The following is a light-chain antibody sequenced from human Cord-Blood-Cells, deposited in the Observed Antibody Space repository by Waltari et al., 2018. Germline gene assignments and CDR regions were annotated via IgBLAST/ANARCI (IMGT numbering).Light chain of an antibody. CDR1: QDISNY. CDR3: QQYDNLIT. V-gene: IGKV1-33*01. Sequence: DIQMTQSQSCLSASVGERVTITCQASQDISNYLNCYQQKPGKDPQLLIYDASNVETGVPSRFSGSGSGTDFTFTISSLQPEDIATYYCQQYDNLITFGQGTRLEIK. CDR2: DAS. J-gene: IGKJ5*01.